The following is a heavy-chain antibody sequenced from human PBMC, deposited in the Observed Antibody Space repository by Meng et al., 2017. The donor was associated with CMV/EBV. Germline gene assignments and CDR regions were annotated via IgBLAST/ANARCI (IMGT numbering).Heavy chain of an antibody. CDR1: GGSFSGYY. V-gene: IGHV4-34*01. CDR2: INHSGST. J-gene: IGHJ4*02. CDR3: VRGHPVYDYVWGSYPTPLGYFDY. D-gene: IGHD3-16*02. Sequence: ETLSLTCAVYGGSFSGYYWSWIRQPPGKGLEWIGEINHSGSTNYNPSLKSRVTISVDTSKNQFSLKLSSVTAADTAVYYCVRGHPVYDYVWGSYPTPLGYFDYWGQGTLVPSPQ.